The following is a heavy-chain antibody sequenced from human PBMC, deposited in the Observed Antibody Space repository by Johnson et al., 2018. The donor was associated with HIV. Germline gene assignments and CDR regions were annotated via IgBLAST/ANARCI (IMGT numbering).Heavy chain of an antibody. CDR2: LFSGGTT. V-gene: IGHV3-53*01. CDR3: AKEGITMEVDI. Sequence: VQLVESGGGLIQPGGSLRLSCAASGFTVSSNYMSWVRQAPGRGLEWVSVLFSGGTTYYADSVKGRFTISRDNSKNTLYLQMNSLRAEDTAVYYCAKEGITMEVDIWGQGTMVTVSS. CDR1: GFTVSSNY. J-gene: IGHJ3*02. D-gene: IGHD3-10*01.